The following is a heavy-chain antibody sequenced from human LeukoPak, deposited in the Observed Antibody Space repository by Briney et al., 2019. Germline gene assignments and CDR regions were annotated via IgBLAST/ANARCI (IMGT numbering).Heavy chain of an antibody. CDR2: MNPNSGNT. Sequence: GASVKVSCKASGYTFTSYDINWVRQATGQGLEWMGWMNPNSGNTNYAQKLQGRVTMTTDTSTSTAYMELRSLRSDDTAVYYCARDLGSSGYLGYWGQGTLVTVSS. CDR3: ARDLGSSGYLGY. CDR1: GYTFTSYD. J-gene: IGHJ4*02. D-gene: IGHD3-22*01. V-gene: IGHV1-18*01.